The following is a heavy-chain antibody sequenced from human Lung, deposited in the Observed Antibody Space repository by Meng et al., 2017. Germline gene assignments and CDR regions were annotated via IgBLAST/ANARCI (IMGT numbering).Heavy chain of an antibody. CDR1: GGSFSDYY. Sequence: PLQQWGAGLLKPSGSLSLTCVVSGGSFSDYYWSWIRQPPGTGLEWIGEINHSGSTNYNPSLESRATISVDTSQNNLSLKLSSVTAADSAVYYCARGPTTMAHDFDYWGQGTLVTVSS. J-gene: IGHJ4*02. CDR3: ARGPTTMAHDFDY. V-gene: IGHV4-34*01. CDR2: INHSGST. D-gene: IGHD4-11*01.